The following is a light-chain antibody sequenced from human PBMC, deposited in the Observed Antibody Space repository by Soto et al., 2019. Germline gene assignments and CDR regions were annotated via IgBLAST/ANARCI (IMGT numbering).Light chain of an antibody. J-gene: IGKJ5*01. CDR1: QSISSY. Sequence: DIQMTQSPSSLSASVGDRVTITCRASQSISSYLNWYQQKPGKDPKLLIYAASSLQSGVPSRFSGSGSGTDFTLTISSLQPEDIGTYYCQQYHNLPITFGPGTRLDIK. V-gene: IGKV1-33*01. CDR2: AAS. CDR3: QQYHNLPIT.